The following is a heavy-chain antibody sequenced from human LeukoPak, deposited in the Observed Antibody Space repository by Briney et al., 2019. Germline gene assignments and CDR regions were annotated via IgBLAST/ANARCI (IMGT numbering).Heavy chain of an antibody. CDR3: ARGRERFVDALGAFDI. D-gene: IGHD3-10*01. CDR2: LNHSGST. CDR1: GGSLCGYY. V-gene: IGHV4-34*01. Sequence: SETLSLTCAVYGGSLCGYYWSWIRQPHGNGLEWVGELNHSGSTNYNPSLKARLTITLSTSQHQFPLTLSSAPAAATAVYYCARGRERFVDALGAFDIWGQGTMVTVSS. J-gene: IGHJ3*02.